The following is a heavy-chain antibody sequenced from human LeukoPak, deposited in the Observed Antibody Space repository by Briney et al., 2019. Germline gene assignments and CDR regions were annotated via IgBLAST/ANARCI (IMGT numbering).Heavy chain of an antibody. J-gene: IGHJ4*02. D-gene: IGHD3-10*01. Sequence: GGSLRLSCAASGFTFSSYAMSWVRQAPGKGLELVSAISGSGGSTYYADSVKGRFTISRDNSKNTLYLQMNSLRAEDTAVYYCARFSYGSGSKDTDYWGQGTLVTVSS. V-gene: IGHV3-23*01. CDR1: GFTFSSYA. CDR2: ISGSGGST. CDR3: ARFSYGSGSKDTDY.